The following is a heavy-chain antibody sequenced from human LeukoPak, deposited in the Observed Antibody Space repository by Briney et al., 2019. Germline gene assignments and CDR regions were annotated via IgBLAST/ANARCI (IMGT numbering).Heavy chain of an antibody. CDR3: ARIFCGGDCYSARVDYYMDV. D-gene: IGHD2-21*01. Sequence: PSETLSLTCTVSGGSISSYYWSWIRQPPGKGLEWIGYIYYSGSTNYNPSLKSRVTISVDTSKNQFSLKLSSVTAADTAVYYCARIFCGGDCYSARVDYYMDVWGKGTTVTVSS. CDR1: GGSISSYY. CDR2: IYYSGST. J-gene: IGHJ6*03. V-gene: IGHV4-59*01.